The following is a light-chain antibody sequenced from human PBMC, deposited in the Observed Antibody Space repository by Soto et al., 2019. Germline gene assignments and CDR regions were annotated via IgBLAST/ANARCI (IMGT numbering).Light chain of an antibody. Sequence: QSALTQPASVSGSPGQSITLSCAGSSSDVGGYDHVSWYQHHPGKAPKLLIYEVINRPSGVSSRFSGSKSGNTASLTISGLQSDDEADYYCSSYTSSFSPVFGTGTKLTVL. CDR1: SSDVGGYDH. CDR3: SSYTSSFSPV. J-gene: IGLJ1*01. CDR2: EVI. V-gene: IGLV2-14*01.